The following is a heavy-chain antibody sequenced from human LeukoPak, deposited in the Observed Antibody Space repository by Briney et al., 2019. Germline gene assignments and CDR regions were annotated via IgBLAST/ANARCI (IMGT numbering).Heavy chain of an antibody. Sequence: SETLPLTCAVYGRSLSGYYWRWIRHPPGKWLEWIGEMNQSESTNYNPSLKSGVTISVDTSKSQFALKLSSVTAADTAVYYCARTVPYDYVWGSYRYLGGNYFDYWGQGTLVTVSS. CDR1: GRSLSGYY. CDR3: ARTVPYDYVWGSYRYLGGNYFDY. CDR2: MNQSEST. J-gene: IGHJ4*02. V-gene: IGHV4-34*01. D-gene: IGHD3-16*02.